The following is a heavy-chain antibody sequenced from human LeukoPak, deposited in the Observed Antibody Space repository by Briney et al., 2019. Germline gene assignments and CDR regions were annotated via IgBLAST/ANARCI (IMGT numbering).Heavy chain of an antibody. Sequence: SETLSLTCTVSDGFITNHYWNWIRQPPGKGLEWIGYISDSGRTNYNPSLKSRVTISLDMSKNQFSLKLSSVTAADTAVYYCARDPERAGYWGQGTLVTASS. CDR3: ARDPERAGY. D-gene: IGHD1-1*01. J-gene: IGHJ4*02. CDR1: DGFITNHY. CDR2: ISDSGRT. V-gene: IGHV4-59*11.